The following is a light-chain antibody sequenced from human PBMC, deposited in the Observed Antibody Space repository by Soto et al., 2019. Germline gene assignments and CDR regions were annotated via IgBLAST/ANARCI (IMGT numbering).Light chain of an antibody. V-gene: IGLV2-8*01. Sequence: QSALTQPPSASGSPGQSVTISCTGTSSDVGGYNYVSWYQQHPGKAPKFMIFEVSKRPSGVPDRFSGSKSGNTASLTVSGLQAEDEDDYYCSSYAGRTVIFGGGTKLTVL. CDR3: SSYAGRTVI. CDR1: SSDVGGYNY. CDR2: EVS. J-gene: IGLJ2*01.